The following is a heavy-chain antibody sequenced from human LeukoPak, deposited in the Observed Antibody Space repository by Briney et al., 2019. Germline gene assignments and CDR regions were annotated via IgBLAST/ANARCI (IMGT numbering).Heavy chain of an antibody. CDR1: GGSFSGYY. Sequence: SETLSLTCAVYGGSFSGYYWSWIRQPPGKGLEWIGEINHSGSTNYNPSLKSRVTISVGTSKNQFSLKLSSVTAADTAVYYCASGHSSSSYWGRGTLVTVSS. J-gene: IGHJ4*02. CDR3: ASGHSSSSY. V-gene: IGHV4-34*01. CDR2: INHSGST. D-gene: IGHD6-13*01.